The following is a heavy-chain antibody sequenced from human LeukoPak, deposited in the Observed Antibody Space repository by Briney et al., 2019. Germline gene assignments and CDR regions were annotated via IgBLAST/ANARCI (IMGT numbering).Heavy chain of an antibody. V-gene: IGHV3-23*01. CDR1: GFTFTSYA. CDR3: AKDTDVVVPEYFQY. Sequence: GGSLRLSCAASGFTFTSYAMNWVRQAPGKGLEWVSAISGSGGSAYYADSVKGRFTVSRDNSENTLFLQMNSLRAEDTAIYYCAKDTDVVVPEYFQYWGQGTLVTVSS. D-gene: IGHD2-15*01. J-gene: IGHJ1*01. CDR2: ISGSGGSA.